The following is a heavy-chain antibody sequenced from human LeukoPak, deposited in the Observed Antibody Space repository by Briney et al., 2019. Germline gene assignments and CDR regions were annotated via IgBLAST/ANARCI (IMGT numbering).Heavy chain of an antibody. J-gene: IGHJ3*02. D-gene: IGHD3-22*01. CDR2: ISSSSSTI. CDR1: EFTFSRYS. V-gene: IGHV3-48*04. CDR3: AREDTGYYYDSSGYDI. Sequence: GGSLRLSCAASEFTFSRYSMNWVRQAPGKGLEWLSYISSSSSTIYYADSVKGRFTISRDNAKNTLYLQMNSLRAEDTAVYYCAREDTGYYYDSSGYDIWGQGTMVTVSS.